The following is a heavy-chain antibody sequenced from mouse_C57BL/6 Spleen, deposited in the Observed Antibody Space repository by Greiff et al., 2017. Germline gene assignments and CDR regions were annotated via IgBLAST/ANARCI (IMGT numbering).Heavy chain of an antibody. Sequence: QVQLKESGAELAKPGASVKLSCKASGYTFTSYWMHWVKQRPGQGLEWIGYINPSSGYTKYNQKFKDKATLTADKSSSTAYMQLSSLTYEDSADYYCASHSSGFAYWGQGTLVTVSA. CDR1: GYTFTSYW. CDR2: INPSSGYT. CDR3: ASHSSGFAY. D-gene: IGHD3-2*02. J-gene: IGHJ3*01. V-gene: IGHV1-7*01.